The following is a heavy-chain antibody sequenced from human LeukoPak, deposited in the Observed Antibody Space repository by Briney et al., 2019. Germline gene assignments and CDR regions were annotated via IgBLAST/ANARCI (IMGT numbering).Heavy chain of an antibody. Sequence: GGSLRLSCAASGFTFSSYAMSWVRQAPGKGLEWVSAISGSGGSTYYADSVKGRFTISRDNSKNTLYLQMISLRAEDTAVYYCAKVYSSSSRGFDYWGQGTLVTVSS. CDR2: ISGSGGST. CDR3: AKVYSSSSRGFDY. V-gene: IGHV3-23*01. J-gene: IGHJ4*02. CDR1: GFTFSSYA. D-gene: IGHD6-6*01.